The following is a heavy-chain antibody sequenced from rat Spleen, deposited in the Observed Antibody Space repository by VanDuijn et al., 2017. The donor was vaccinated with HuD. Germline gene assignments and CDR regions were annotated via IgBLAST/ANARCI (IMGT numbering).Heavy chain of an antibody. J-gene: IGHJ3*01. CDR2: INSAGST. Sequence: EVQLQESGPGPVKVSESLSLTCSVTGYSITSSYRWNWIRKFPGNKLEWMGYINSAGSTVYNPSLKSRISITRDTSKNQFFLQVNSVTAEDKATYYCARSEGVHYNLPFADWGQGTLVTVSS. CDR3: ARSEGVHYNLPFAD. CDR1: GYSITSSYR. D-gene: IGHD1-5*01. V-gene: IGHV3-3*01.